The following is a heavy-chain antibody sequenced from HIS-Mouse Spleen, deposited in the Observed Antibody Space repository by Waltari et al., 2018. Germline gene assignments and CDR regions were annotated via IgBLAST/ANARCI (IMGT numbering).Heavy chain of an antibody. CDR1: GGSISSSSYY. J-gene: IGHJ2*01. D-gene: IGHD6-13*01. V-gene: IGHV4-39*07. Sequence: QLQLQESGPGLVKPSETLSLTCTFPGGSISSSSYYLGWIRQPPGKGLEWSGSIYYSGSTYYHPSLKSRVTISVDTSKNQFSLKLSSVTAADTAVYYCAREIPYSSSWYDWYFDLWGRGTLVTVSS. CDR2: IYYSGST. CDR3: AREIPYSSSWYDWYFDL.